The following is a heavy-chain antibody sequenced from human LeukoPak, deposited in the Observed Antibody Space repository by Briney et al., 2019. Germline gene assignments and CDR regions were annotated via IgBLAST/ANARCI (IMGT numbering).Heavy chain of an antibody. CDR3: ASPLYYGSGSYYPPPVDY. V-gene: IGHV3-30*03. Sequence: GGSLRLSCAASGFTFSSYGMHWVRQAPGKGLEWVAVISYDGSNKYYADSVKGRFTISRDNSKNTLYLQMNSLRAEDTAVYYCASPLYYGSGSYYPPPVDYWGQGTLVTVSS. D-gene: IGHD3-10*01. CDR2: ISYDGSNK. J-gene: IGHJ4*02. CDR1: GFTFSSYG.